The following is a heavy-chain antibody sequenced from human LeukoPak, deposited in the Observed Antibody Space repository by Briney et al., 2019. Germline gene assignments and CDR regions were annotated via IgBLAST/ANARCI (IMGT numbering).Heavy chain of an antibody. D-gene: IGHD2-15*01. V-gene: IGHV3-21*01. CDR3: ARLGIASHSQDS. Sequence: GGSLRLSCAASGVTFSTFDMNWVRQAPGKGLEWVSSVSSDGNYRYYADSMKGRFIISRDNADNSLYLQMNSLRDEDTAVYYCARLGIASHSQDSWGQGTVVTVSS. J-gene: IGHJ4*02. CDR1: GVTFSTFD. CDR2: VSSDGNYR.